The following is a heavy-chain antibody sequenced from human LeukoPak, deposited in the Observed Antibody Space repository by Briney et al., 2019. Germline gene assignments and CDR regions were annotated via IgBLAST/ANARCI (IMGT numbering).Heavy chain of an antibody. CDR3: TTGTTYYYDSSGYLVY. D-gene: IGHD3-22*01. J-gene: IGHJ4*02. CDR1: GFTFSNAW. V-gene: IGHV3-15*07. Sequence: PGGSLRLSCAASGFTFSNAWVNWVRQAPGKGQEWVGRIKSKTDGGTTDYAAPVKGRFTISRDDSKTTLYLQMNSLKTEDTAVYYCTTGTTYYYDSSGYLVYWGQGTLVTVSS. CDR2: IKSKTDGGTT.